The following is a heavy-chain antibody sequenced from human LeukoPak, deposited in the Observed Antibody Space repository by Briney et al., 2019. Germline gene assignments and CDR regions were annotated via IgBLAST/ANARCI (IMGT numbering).Heavy chain of an antibody. D-gene: IGHD2-15*01. J-gene: IGHJ4*02. Sequence: GGSLRLSCTGSGFTFRSYGMRWVRQAPGKGLEWVAYTRDDASNTWSGGSVKGRFTISRDNSKNTLYLHMNSVRGEDTAMYYCANGDCRGGRCSSGAHWGQGTLVTVSS. CDR1: GFTFRSYG. CDR2: TRDDASNT. V-gene: IGHV3-30*02. CDR3: ANGDCRGGRCSSGAH.